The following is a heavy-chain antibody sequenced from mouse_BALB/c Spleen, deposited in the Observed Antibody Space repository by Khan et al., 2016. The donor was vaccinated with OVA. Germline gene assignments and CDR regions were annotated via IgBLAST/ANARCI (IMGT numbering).Heavy chain of an antibody. CDR3: ARSTYRYAFVY. D-gene: IGHD2-12*01. V-gene: IGHV3-8*02. CDR1: GDSITSGY. Sequence: EVQLQESGPSLVKPSQTLSLTCSVTGDSITSGYWNWIRKFPGNKLEYMGYIIYTGYTYYNPSLTSRISITRHTSKNQYYLQLSSVTDEDKATYYCARSTYRYAFVYWGQGTLVTVSA. CDR2: IIYTGYT. J-gene: IGHJ3*01.